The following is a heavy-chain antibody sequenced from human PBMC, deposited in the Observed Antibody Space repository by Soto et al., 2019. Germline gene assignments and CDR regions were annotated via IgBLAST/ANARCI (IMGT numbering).Heavy chain of an antibody. J-gene: IGHJ5*02. D-gene: IGHD6-13*01. Sequence: ASVKVSCQASGYTFTSYDINWVRQATGQGLEWMGWMNPNSGNTGYAQKFQGRVTMTRNTSISTAYMELSSLRSEDTAVYYCARGLRYSSSWSTGNWFDPWGQGTLVTVSS. CDR3: ARGLRYSSSWSTGNWFDP. CDR2: MNPNSGNT. V-gene: IGHV1-8*01. CDR1: GYTFTSYD.